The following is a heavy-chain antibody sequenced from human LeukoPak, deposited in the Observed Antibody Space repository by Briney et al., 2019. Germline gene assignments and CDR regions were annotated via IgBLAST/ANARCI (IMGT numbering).Heavy chain of an antibody. D-gene: IGHD2-8*01. J-gene: IGHJ4*02. CDR3: ARVGVLMLYALDY. Sequence: GASVKVSCKASGYTFTSYDINWVRQATGQGLEWMGWINTNTGNPTYAQGFTGRFVFSLDTSVSTAYLQISSLKAEDTAVYYCARVGVLMLYALDYWGQGTLVTVSS. V-gene: IGHV7-4-1*02. CDR2: INTNTGNP. CDR1: GYTFTSYD.